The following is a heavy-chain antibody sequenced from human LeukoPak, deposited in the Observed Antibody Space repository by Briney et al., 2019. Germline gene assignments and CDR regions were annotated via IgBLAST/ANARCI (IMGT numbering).Heavy chain of an antibody. Sequence: PSETLSLTCAVYGGSFSGYYWSWIRQPPGKGLEWIGEINHSGSTNYNPSLKSRVTISVDTSKNQFSLKLSSVTAADTAVYYCARVLVRGVNGYYYMDVWGKGTTVTVSS. CDR1: GGSFSGYY. V-gene: IGHV4-34*01. D-gene: IGHD3-10*01. J-gene: IGHJ6*03. CDR2: INHSGST. CDR3: ARVLVRGVNGYYYMDV.